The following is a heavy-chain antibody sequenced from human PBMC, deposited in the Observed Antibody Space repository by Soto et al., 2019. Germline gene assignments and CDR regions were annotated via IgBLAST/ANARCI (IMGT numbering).Heavy chain of an antibody. CDR3: ERGRKEYSSSLYVD. J-gene: IGHJ4*02. CDR1: GGSFSGYC. CDR2: VDHRGST. D-gene: IGHD6-13*01. Sequence: QVQLQQWGAGLLKPSETLSLTCAVYGGSFSGYCWSWIRQPPGKGLEWIGEVDHRGSTNYNPSLKSRVTISVDTSKNQFSLKRSSVTAADTAVYYCERGRKEYSSSLYVDWGQGTLVTVSS. V-gene: IGHV4-34*01.